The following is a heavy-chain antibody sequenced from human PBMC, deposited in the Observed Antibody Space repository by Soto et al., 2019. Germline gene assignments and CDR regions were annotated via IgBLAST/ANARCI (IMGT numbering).Heavy chain of an antibody. J-gene: IGHJ4*02. D-gene: IGHD3-9*01. CDR3: ARDQADILTGYYFDY. V-gene: IGHV3-30-3*01. Sequence: PGGSLTLSCSASGFPLSSYAMHWVRQAQGKGLEWVAVISYDGSNKYYADSVKGRFTISRDNSKNTLYLQMNSLRAEDTAVYYCARDQADILTGYYFDYWGQGTLVTVSS. CDR2: ISYDGSNK. CDR1: GFPLSSYA.